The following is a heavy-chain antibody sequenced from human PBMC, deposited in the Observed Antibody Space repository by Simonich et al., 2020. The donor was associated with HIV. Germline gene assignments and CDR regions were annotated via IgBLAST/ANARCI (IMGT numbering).Heavy chain of an antibody. CDR3: ARLTAGGLGEYFQH. CDR2: INHREST. J-gene: IGHJ1*01. CDR1: GWSFSGYY. Sequence: QVQLQQWGAGLLKPSETLSLTCAVYGWSFSGYYWSWIRQPPGKGLEWIGEINHRESTNYNPSLKSRVTISVDTTKNKFSLKLSSVTAADTAVYYCARLTAGGLGEYFQHWGQGTLVTVSS. V-gene: IGHV4-34*01. D-gene: IGHD6-13*01.